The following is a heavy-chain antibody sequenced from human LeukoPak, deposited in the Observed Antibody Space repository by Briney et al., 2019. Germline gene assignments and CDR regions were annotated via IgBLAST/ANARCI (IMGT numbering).Heavy chain of an antibody. V-gene: IGHV4-39*01. CDR1: GGALTSSSYY. CDR2: LYYTGGT. J-gene: IGHJ3*01. D-gene: IGHD2-15*01. Sequence: SETLSLTCSVSGGALTSSSYYWGWIRQPTEKGLEGIGSLYYTGGTNYSQSLKSRVTMSVDTFKNQVSLKLSCVTAADTAVYYCARHFRREGFIESAFDVWGRGTMVTVSS. CDR3: ARHFRREGFIESAFDV.